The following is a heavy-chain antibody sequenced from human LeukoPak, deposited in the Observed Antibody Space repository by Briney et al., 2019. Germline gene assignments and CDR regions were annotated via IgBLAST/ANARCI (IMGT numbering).Heavy chain of an antibody. J-gene: IGHJ4*02. CDR3: ARHRPFASFDY. V-gene: IGHV4-39*01. Sequence: SETLSLTCTVSGGSISSSSYYWGWIRQPPGKGLEWIGSIYYSGSTYYNPSLKSRVTISVDTSKNQFSLKLSSVTAADTAVYYCARHRPFASFDYWGQGTLVTVSS. CDR1: GGSISSSSYY. CDR2: IYYSGST.